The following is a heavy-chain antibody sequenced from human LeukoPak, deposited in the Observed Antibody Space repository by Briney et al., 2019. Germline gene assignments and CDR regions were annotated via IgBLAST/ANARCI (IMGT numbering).Heavy chain of an antibody. Sequence: ASVKVSCKASGGTFSSYAISWVRQAPGQGLEWMGGIIPIFGTANYAQKFQGRVTITTDESTSTAYMELSSLRSEDTAVYYCARETRQRVNITMVRGAKGWFDPWGQGTLVTVSS. CDR1: GGTFSSYA. V-gene: IGHV1-69*05. CDR3: ARETRQRVNITMVRGAKGWFDP. J-gene: IGHJ5*02. CDR2: IIPIFGTA. D-gene: IGHD3-10*01.